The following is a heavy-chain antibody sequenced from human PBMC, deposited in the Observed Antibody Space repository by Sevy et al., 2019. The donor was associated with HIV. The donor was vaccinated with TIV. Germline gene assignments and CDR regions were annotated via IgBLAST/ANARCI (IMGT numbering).Heavy chain of an antibody. CDR3: AKDSWEYYHDSSGYYHGEFDS. V-gene: IGHV3-30*04. CDR2: VSNDGTYK. J-gene: IGHJ4*02. D-gene: IGHD3-22*01. Sequence: GGSLRLSCTVSGFIFSNFAMHWVRQAPGKGLEWVAVVSNDGTYKYYADSVKGRFTISRDNSKNTLYLQMNTLRAEDTAVYFCAKDSWEYYHDSSGYYHGEFDSWGQGALVTVSS. CDR1: GFIFSNFA.